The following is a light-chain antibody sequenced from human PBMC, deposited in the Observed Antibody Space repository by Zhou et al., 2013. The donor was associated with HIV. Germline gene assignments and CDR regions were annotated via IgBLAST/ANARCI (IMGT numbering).Light chain of an antibody. J-gene: IGKJ2*03. CDR3: QQSYSTPYS. CDR1: QDISSY. CDR2: DSS. V-gene: IGKV1-33*01. Sequence: DTQMTQSPPSLSASVGDRVTISCRASQDISSYLAWYQQKPGKVPKLLIHDSSYLETGVPSRFSGSGYGTDFTFTINSLQPEDFATYYCQQSYSTPYSFGQGTKLEIK.